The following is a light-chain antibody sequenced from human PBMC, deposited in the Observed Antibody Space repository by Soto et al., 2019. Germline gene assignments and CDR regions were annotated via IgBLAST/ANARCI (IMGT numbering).Light chain of an antibody. V-gene: IGLV1-40*01. CDR1: NSNIGAGYD. CDR3: QSYDSSLSVV. J-gene: IGLJ2*01. Sequence: QSVLTQPPSVSGAPGQRVTISCTGNNSNIGAGYDVHWYQQLPGTAPKLLIYGNTIRPSGVPDRFSGSKSGTSASLAITGLQAEDEADYYCQSYDSSLSVVFGGGTKLTVL. CDR2: GNT.